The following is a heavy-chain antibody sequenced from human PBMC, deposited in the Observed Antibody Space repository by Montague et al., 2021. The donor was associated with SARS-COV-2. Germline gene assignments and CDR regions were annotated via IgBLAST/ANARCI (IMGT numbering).Heavy chain of an antibody. V-gene: IGHV3-23*01. CDR2: IIEPGGAA. J-gene: IGHJ4*02. D-gene: IGHD2-2*01. CDR1: GFPFRIYA. Sequence: SLRLSCAASGFPFRIYAMSWVRQAPGEGLEWVSGIIEPGGAALYADSLKGRFTISRDNSKNTLYLQMNSLRAEDTAVYYCARGGHPHQLVYYWGQGTLVTVSS. CDR3: ARGGHPHQLVYY.